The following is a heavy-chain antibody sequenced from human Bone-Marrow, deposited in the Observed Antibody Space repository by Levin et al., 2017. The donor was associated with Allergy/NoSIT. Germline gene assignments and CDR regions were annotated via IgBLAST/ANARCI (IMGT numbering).Heavy chain of an antibody. Sequence: TGGSLRLSCAASGFTFSSYSMHWVRQAPGKGLEWVAVISYDGRNKNYLDSVKGRFTVSRDNSKNTVYLQMDSLRVEDTAVFHCAIARPDGVFWGQGTLVTVSS. CDR2: ISYDGRNK. CDR1: GFTFSSYS. D-gene: IGHD6-6*01. CDR3: AIARPDGVF. J-gene: IGHJ4*02. V-gene: IGHV3-30*04.